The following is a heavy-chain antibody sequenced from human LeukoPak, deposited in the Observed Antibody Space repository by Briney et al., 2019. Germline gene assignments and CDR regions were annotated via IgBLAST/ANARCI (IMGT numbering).Heavy chain of an antibody. D-gene: IGHD2-2*01. V-gene: IGHV4-30-4*08. J-gene: IGHJ5*02. CDR1: GGSISSGDYY. CDR3: ARGIVVPAAMGFDP. Sequence: PSQTLSLTGTVSGGSISSGDYYWSWIRQPPGKGLEWIGYIYYSGSTYYNPSLKSRVTISVDTSKNQFSLKLSSVTAADTAVYYCARGIVVPAAMGFDPWGQGTLVTVSS. CDR2: IYYSGST.